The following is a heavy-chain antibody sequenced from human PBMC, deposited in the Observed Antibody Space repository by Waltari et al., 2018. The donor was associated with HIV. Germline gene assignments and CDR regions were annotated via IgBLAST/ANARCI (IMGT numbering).Heavy chain of an antibody. CDR3: ERVFWRNGMDV. Sequence: QVQLQESGPGLVKPSQTLSLTCPVSGGSISSGSYYLSWIRQPAGKGLEWIGRIYTSGSTNYNPSLKSRVNISVDTSKNQFSLKLSSVTAADTAVYYWERVFWRNGMDVWGQGTTVTVSS. CDR1: GGSISSGSYY. V-gene: IGHV4-61*02. J-gene: IGHJ6*02. CDR2: IYTSGST. D-gene: IGHD3-3*01.